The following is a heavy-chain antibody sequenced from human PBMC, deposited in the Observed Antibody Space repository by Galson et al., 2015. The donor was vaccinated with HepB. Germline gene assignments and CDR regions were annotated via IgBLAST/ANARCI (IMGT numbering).Heavy chain of an antibody. CDR2: ISSSSSTI. J-gene: IGHJ6*02. CDR3: ARGAAQRNVLRFLEWNYGMDV. V-gene: IGHV3-48*02. CDR1: GFTFSSYS. Sequence: SLRLSCAASGFTFSSYSMNWVRQAPGKGLEWVSYISSSSSTIYYADSVKGRFTISRDNAKNSLYLQMNSLRDEDTAVYYYARGAAQRNVLRFLEWNYGMDVWGQGTTVTVSS. D-gene: IGHD3-3*01.